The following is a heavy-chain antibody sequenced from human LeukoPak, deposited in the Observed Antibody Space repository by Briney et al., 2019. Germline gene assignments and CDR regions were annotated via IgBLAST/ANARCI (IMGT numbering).Heavy chain of an antibody. CDR2: INHSGST. CDR3: ARGVVSMRDYVWGSYRLYYFDY. V-gene: IGHV4-34*01. Sequence: SETLSLTCAVYGGSFSGYYWSWIRQPPGKGLEWIGEINHSGSTNYNPSLKSRVTISVDTSKNQFSLKLRSVTAADTAVYYCARGVVSMRDYVWGSYRLYYFDYWGQGTLVTVSS. CDR1: GGSFSGYY. J-gene: IGHJ4*02. D-gene: IGHD3-16*02.